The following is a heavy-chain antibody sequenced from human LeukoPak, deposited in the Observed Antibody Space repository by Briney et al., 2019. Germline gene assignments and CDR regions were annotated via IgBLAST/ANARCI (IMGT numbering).Heavy chain of an antibody. CDR2: ISYDGSNK. Sequence: GRSLRLSCAASGFTFSSYVMHWVRQAPGKGLEWVAAISYDGSNKYYADSVKGRFTISRDDSKNTLYLQMNSLRAEDTAMYYCATAAGLKVFDYWGQGTLVTVSS. D-gene: IGHD6-13*01. V-gene: IGHV3-30*03. CDR3: ATAAGLKVFDY. CDR1: GFTFSSYV. J-gene: IGHJ4*02.